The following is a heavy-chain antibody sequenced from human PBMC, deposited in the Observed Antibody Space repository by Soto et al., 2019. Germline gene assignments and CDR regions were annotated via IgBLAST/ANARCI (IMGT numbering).Heavy chain of an antibody. CDR1: GFSFSSSE. V-gene: IGHV3-48*03. D-gene: IGHD1-26*01. Sequence: GGSLRLSCAASGFSFSSSEMTWVRQAPGKGLEWISYIHFSGSPIYYADSLRGRFTISRDNTKNSLYLQMSSLRAEDTAIYYCARDKVGSVGTAIFNYWGQGTRVTVSS. CDR2: IHFSGSPI. J-gene: IGHJ4*02. CDR3: ARDKVGSVGTAIFNY.